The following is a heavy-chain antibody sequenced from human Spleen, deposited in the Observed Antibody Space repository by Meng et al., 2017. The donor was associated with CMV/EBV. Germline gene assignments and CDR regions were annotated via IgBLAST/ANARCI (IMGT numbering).Heavy chain of an antibody. D-gene: IGHD3-22*01. V-gene: IGHV4-59*12. Sequence: GSLRLSCTVSGGSISSYYWSWIRQPPGKGLEWIGYIYYRGSTNYNPSLKSRVTLSADTSKNQFSLKLSSVTAADTAVYYCARGRSHYYDSSGYYPFDYWGQGTLVTVSS. J-gene: IGHJ4*02. CDR2: IYYRGST. CDR3: ARGRSHYYDSSGYYPFDY. CDR1: GGSISSYY.